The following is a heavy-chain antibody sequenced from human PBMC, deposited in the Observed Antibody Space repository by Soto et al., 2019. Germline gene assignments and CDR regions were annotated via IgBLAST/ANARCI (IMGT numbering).Heavy chain of an antibody. V-gene: IGHV4-34*01. J-gene: IGHJ4*02. CDR2: INHSGSI. CDR1: DGSIIDHY. D-gene: IGHD2-2*01. Sequence: PISLTYAVYDGSIIDHYCRCIRQPQGKGLEWIGEINHSGSINYNPSLESRVTISEDTSKNQFPLKLSSVTAADTAVYYCATIPAATTYYFDYWGQGALVTVSS. CDR3: ATIPAATTYYFDY.